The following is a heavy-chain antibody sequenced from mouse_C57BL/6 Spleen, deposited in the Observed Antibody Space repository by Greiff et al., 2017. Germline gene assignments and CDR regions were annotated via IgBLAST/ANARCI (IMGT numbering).Heavy chain of an antibody. V-gene: IGHV1-7*01. CDR3: ARAGYCVAYAMDY. D-gene: IGHD2-3*01. J-gene: IGHJ4*01. CDR2: INPSSGYT. Sequence: QVQLKQSGAELAKPGASVKLSCKASGYTFTSYWMHWVKQRPGQGLEWIGYINPSSGYTKYNQKFKDKATLTADKSSSTAYMQLSSLTYEDSAVYDCARAGYCVAYAMDYWGQGTSVTVSS. CDR1: GYTFTSYW.